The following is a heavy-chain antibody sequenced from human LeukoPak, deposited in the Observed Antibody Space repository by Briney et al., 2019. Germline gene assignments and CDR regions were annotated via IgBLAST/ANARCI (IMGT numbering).Heavy chain of an antibody. V-gene: IGHV3-64*01. Sequence: GGSLRLSRAASGFSFSSHAMHWIRQAPGKGLEYVSAITSNGVDTYYANSVKGRFTISRDNSKNTLYLQMGSLRDEDMGVYYCARRVATTDYLGMDVWGQGTTVTVSS. J-gene: IGHJ6*02. CDR2: ITSNGVDT. D-gene: IGHD4-11*01. CDR1: GFSFSSHA. CDR3: ARRVATTDYLGMDV.